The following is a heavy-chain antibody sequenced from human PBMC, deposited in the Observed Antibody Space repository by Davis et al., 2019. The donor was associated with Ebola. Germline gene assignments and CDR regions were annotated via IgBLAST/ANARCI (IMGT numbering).Heavy chain of an antibody. CDR1: AGSISSGGYY. Sequence: SETLSLTCTVSAGSISSGGYYWSWTCQHPGKGPEWLGYIHYSGSTYYNPSLKSRVTISVDTSKNQFSLKLSSVTAADTAVYYCARGLRSRFDPWGQGTLVTVSS. J-gene: IGHJ5*02. CDR2: IHYSGST. CDR3: ARGLRSRFDP. D-gene: IGHD6-19*01. V-gene: IGHV4-31*03.